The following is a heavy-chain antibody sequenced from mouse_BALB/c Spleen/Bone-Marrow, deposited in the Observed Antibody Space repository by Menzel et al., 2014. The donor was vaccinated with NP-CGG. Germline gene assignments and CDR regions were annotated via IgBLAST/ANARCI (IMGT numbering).Heavy chain of an antibody. CDR1: GYSFTNYW. V-gene: IGHV1-74*01. CDR2: IHPSDSET. Sequence: QVHVKQSGAELVRPGASVKLSCKASGYSFTNYWMNWVKQRPGQGLEWIGMIHPSDSETRLNQKFKDKATLTVDKSSSTAYMQLSSPTSEDSAVYYCARFGNYEGFAYWGQGTLVTVSA. J-gene: IGHJ3*01. D-gene: IGHD2-1*01. CDR3: ARFGNYEGFAY.